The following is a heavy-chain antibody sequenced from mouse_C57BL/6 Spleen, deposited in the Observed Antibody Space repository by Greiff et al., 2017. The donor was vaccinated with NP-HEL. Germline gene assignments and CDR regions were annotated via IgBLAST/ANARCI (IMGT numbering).Heavy chain of an antibody. Sequence: QVQLQQSGPGLVQPSQSLSITCTVSGFSLTSYGVHWVRQSPGKGLEWLGVIWSGGSTDYYAAFISRLSISKDNSKSQVFFKMNSLQADDTAIYYWARNGFGDYVYYAMDYWGQGTSVTVSS. CDR1: GFSLTSYG. J-gene: IGHJ4*01. CDR3: ARNGFGDYVYYAMDY. D-gene: IGHD2-13*01. V-gene: IGHV2-2*01. CDR2: IWSGGST.